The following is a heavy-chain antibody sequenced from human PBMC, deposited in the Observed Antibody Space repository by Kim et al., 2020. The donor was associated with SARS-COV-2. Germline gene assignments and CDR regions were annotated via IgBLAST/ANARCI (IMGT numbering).Heavy chain of an antibody. CDR3: ARDSSGWYPTGY. J-gene: IGHJ4*02. V-gene: IGHV4-34*01. CDR1: GGSFSGYY. D-gene: IGHD6-19*01. Sequence: SETLSLTCAVYGGSFSGYYWSWIRQPPGKGLEWIGEINHSGSTNYNPSLKSRVTISVDTSKNQFSLKLSSVTAADTAVYYCARDSSGWYPTGYWGQGTLVTVSS. CDR2: INHSGST.